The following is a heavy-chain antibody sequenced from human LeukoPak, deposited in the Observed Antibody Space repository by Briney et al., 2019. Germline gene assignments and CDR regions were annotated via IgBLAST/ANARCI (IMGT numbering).Heavy chain of an antibody. CDR3: ARAWIQLWSPFDY. CDR2: NYYSGRT. V-gene: IGHV4-59*01. J-gene: IGHJ4*02. Sequence: LETLSLTCTVSGGSISSYYQSWVRQPPGKGLEGVGYNYYSGRTNYNPSLKSRVTISVDTSKNQFSLKLSSVTAADTAVYYCARAWIQLWSPFDYWGQGTLVTVSS. CDR1: GGSISSYY. D-gene: IGHD5-18*01.